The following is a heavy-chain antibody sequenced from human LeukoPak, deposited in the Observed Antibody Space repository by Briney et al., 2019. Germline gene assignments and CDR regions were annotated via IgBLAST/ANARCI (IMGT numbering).Heavy chain of an antibody. Sequence: SGPALVKPTQTLTLTCTFSGFSLSTSGMCMSWIRQPPGKALEWLALIHWDDDKYYSTSLKTRLTISKDTSKNQVVLTMTNWDPVDTATYYCARMIYDSSHFDYWGQGTLVTVSS. V-gene: IGHV2-70*01. CDR2: IHWDDDK. CDR1: GFSLSTSGMC. J-gene: IGHJ4*02. D-gene: IGHD6-13*01. CDR3: ARMIYDSSHFDY.